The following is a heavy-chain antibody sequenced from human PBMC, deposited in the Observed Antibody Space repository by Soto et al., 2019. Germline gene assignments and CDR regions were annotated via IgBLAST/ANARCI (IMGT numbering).Heavy chain of an antibody. J-gene: IGHJ4*02. CDR2: INHSGST. V-gene: IGHV4-34*01. D-gene: IGHD1-1*01. CDR3: ARDPGDLVSFDY. CDR1: GGSFSGYY. Sequence: PSETLSLTCAVYGGSFSGYYWSWIRQPPGKGLEWIGEINHSGSTNYNPSLKSRVTISVDTSKNQFSLKLSSVTAADTAVYYCARDPGDLVSFDYWGQGTLVTVS.